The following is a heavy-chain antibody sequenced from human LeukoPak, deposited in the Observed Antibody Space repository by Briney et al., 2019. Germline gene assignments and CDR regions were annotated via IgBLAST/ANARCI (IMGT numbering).Heavy chain of an antibody. J-gene: IGHJ4*02. V-gene: IGHV6-1*01. CDR2: TYYRSKWYN. CDR1: GDSVSSNSAA. D-gene: IGHD6-19*01. Sequence: PSQTLSLTCAISGDSVSSNSAAWNWIRQSPSRGLEWLGRTYYRSKWYNDYAVSVKSRITINPDTSKNQFSLQLNSVTPEDTAVYYCARGLGYSSGWPFYFDYWGQGTLVTVSS. CDR3: ARGLGYSSGWPFYFDY.